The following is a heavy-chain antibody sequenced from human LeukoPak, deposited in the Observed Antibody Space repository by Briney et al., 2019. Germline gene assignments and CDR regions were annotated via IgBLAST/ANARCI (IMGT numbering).Heavy chain of an antibody. J-gene: IGHJ4*02. D-gene: IGHD5-24*01. CDR3: ARDLFSGAEMATLDY. Sequence: GGSLRLSXAASGFVFSTYAIHWVRHVPGKGLEYVSGINGNGDYTDYANSVKGRFTISRDNFENTVYLQMGSLRAEDMAVYYCARDLFSGAEMATLDYWGQGTLVTVSS. V-gene: IGHV3-64*01. CDR2: INGNGDYT. CDR1: GFVFSTYA.